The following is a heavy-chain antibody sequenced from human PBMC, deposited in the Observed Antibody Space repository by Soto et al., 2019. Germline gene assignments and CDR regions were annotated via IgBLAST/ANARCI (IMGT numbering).Heavy chain of an antibody. V-gene: IGHV3-66*01. Sequence: GGSLRLSCAASGFTVSSNYMSWVRQAPGKGMEWVSVIYSGGSTYYADSVKGRFAISRDNSKNTLYLQMNSLRAEDTALYYCAKDAYSGSYYWFDPWGQGTLVTVSS. CDR1: GFTVSSNY. D-gene: IGHD1-26*01. CDR3: AKDAYSGSYYWFDP. CDR2: IYSGGST. J-gene: IGHJ5*02.